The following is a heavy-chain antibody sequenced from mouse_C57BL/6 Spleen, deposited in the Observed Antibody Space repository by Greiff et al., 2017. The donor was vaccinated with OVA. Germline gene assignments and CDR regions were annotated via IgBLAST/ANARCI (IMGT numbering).Heavy chain of an antibody. J-gene: IGHJ4*01. Sequence: EVKLVESGPGLVKPSQSLSLTCSVTGYSITSGYYWNWIRQFPGNKLEWMGYISYDGSNNYNPSLKNRISITRDTSKNQFFLKLNSVTTEDTATYYCARGEDYGNYPYAMDYWGQGTSVTVSS. CDR1: GYSITSGYY. CDR3: ARGEDYGNYPYAMDY. CDR2: ISYDGSN. V-gene: IGHV3-6*01. D-gene: IGHD2-1*01.